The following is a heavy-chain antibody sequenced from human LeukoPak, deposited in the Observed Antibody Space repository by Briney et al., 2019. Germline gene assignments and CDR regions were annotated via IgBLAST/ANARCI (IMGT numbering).Heavy chain of an antibody. D-gene: IGHD3-22*01. J-gene: IGHJ5*02. Sequence: GGSLRLSCAASGFTFRSYEMNWVRQAPGKGPAWVSSISATDGNTFYADSVKGRFTISRDNSKNTLYLQMNRLRAEDTAIYYCARGYPWLGPWGQGTLVTVSS. V-gene: IGHV3-23*01. CDR3: ARGYPWLGP. CDR2: ISATDGNT. CDR1: GFTFRSYE.